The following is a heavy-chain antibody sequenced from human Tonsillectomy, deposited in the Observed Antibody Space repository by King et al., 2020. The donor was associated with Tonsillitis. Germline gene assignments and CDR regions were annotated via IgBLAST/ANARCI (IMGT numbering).Heavy chain of an antibody. CDR1: GGSISSGGYY. V-gene: IGHV4-31*03. J-gene: IGHJ5*02. CDR3: AGEVVVVPAAISGWFDP. CDR2: IYYSGST. D-gene: IGHD2-2*01. Sequence: QLQESGPGLVKPSQTPSLTCTVSGGSISSGGYYWSWIRQHPGKGLEWIGYIYYSGSTYYNPSPKSRVTISVDTSKNQFSLKLSSVTAADTAVYYCAGEVVVVPAAISGWFDPWGQGTLVTVSS.